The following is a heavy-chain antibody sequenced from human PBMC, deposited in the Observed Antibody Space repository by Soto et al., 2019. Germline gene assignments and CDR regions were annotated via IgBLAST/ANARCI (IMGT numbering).Heavy chain of an antibody. D-gene: IGHD2-15*01. CDR2: IQSGATT. Sequence: EVQLVESGGGLVQPGGSLSLSCAASGFTVSSKYMTWVRQAPGKGLEWVSLIQSGATTYYADSVKGRFTISRDTSENTLHLQMDSLRVEHTAVYYCARHDVLCDGSRCYGIPVDVWGKGTTVTVSS. CDR1: GFTVSSKY. V-gene: IGHV3-66*04. CDR3: ARHDVLCDGSRCYGIPVDV. J-gene: IGHJ6*04.